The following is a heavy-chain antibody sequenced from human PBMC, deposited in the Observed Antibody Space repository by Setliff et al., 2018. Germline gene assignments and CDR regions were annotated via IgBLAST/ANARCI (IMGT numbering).Heavy chain of an antibody. CDR1: GGSISSSSYY. J-gene: IGHJ3*02. CDR2: IYYSGST. Sequence: SETLSLTCTVSGGSISSSSYYWGWIRQSPGKGLEWIGSIYYSGSTYYNPSLKSRVTISVDTSKNQFSLKLSSVTAADTAVYYCARGRGISMIVVVTHDAFDIWGQGTMVTVSS. V-gene: IGHV4-39*07. D-gene: IGHD3-22*01. CDR3: ARGRGISMIVVVTHDAFDI.